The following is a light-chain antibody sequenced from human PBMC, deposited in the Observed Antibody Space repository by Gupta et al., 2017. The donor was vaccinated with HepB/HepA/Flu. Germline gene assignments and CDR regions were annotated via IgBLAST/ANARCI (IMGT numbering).Light chain of an antibody. J-gene: IGKJ1*01. Sequence: EIVLTQSPGTLSLSPGERATLSCRASQSVSSSYLAWYQQKPGQAPRLLIYGASSSATGIPDRFSGSGSGTDFTLTISRLEPEDFAVYYCQQYGSSPPWRFGQGTKVEIK. CDR1: QSVSSSY. CDR2: GAS. CDR3: QQYGSSPPWR. V-gene: IGKV3-20*01.